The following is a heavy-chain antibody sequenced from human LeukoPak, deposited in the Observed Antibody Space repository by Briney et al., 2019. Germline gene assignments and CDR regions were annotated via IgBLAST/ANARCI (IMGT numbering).Heavy chain of an antibody. CDR2: IYTSGIT. V-gene: IGHV3-66*01. J-gene: IGHJ4*02. Sequence: GGSLRLSCAVSGFTVSSNFMSWVRQAPGKGPEWFSVIYTSGITYYADSVRGRFTISRDNSKNTLYLQIDSLTAEDTAVYYCAREDAGGTYSFDYWGQGTLVTVSS. D-gene: IGHD1-26*01. CDR1: GFTVSSNF. CDR3: AREDAGGTYSFDY.